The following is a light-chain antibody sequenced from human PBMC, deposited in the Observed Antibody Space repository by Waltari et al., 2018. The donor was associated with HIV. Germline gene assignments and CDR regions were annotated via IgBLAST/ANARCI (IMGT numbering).Light chain of an antibody. CDR2: VNH. Sequence: QSVLTQPPSVSAAPGQKVTISCSGSSSNIANNYVSWYQQLPGTAPKLLIYVNHKRPSGIPDRFSGSKSGTSATLGITGLQTGDEADYYCGTWDSSLSAEVFGTGTKVTVL. V-gene: IGLV1-51*01. CDR3: GTWDSSLSAEV. CDR1: SSNIANNY. J-gene: IGLJ1*01.